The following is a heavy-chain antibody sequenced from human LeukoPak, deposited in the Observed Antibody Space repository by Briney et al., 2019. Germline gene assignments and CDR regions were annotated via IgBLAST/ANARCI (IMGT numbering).Heavy chain of an antibody. CDR3: ARVRSHCSGGSCYSWWFDP. J-gene: IGHJ5*02. CDR2: IYYSGST. CDR1: GGSVSSSSYY. V-gene: IGHV4-61*01. Sequence: SETLSLTCTVSGGSVSSSSYYWSWIRQPPGKGLEWIGYIYYSGSTNYNPSLKSRVTISVDTSKNQFSLKLSSVTAADTAVYYCARVRSHCSGGSCYSWWFDPWGQGTLVTVSS. D-gene: IGHD2-15*01.